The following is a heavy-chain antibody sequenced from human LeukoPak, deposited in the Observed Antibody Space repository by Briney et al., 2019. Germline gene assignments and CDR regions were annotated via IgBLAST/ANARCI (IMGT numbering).Heavy chain of an antibody. Sequence: SVKVSCKASGGTFSSYAISWVRQAPGQGLEWMGGIIPIFGTANYAQKFQGRVTITADESTSTAYMELSSLRSEDTAVYYCARTRADYDFWSGYFDYWGHGTLVTVSS. CDR1: GGTFSSYA. CDR3: ARTRADYDFWSGYFDY. J-gene: IGHJ4*01. V-gene: IGHV1-69*13. D-gene: IGHD3-3*01. CDR2: IIPIFGTA.